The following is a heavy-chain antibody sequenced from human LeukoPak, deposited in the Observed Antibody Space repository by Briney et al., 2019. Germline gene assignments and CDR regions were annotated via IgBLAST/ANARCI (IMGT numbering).Heavy chain of an antibody. J-gene: IGHJ4*01. CDR2: ISGSGHDI. CDR1: GLSFSDSY. V-gene: IGHV3-11*01. Sequence: GGSLRLSCVVSGLSFSDSYMAWIRQTPGMGLESLAYISGSGHDIYYADSVKGRFTISRDNAKNSLYLQMNSLRPEDTALYYCSTGPRSLIYWGHGTLVTVSS. CDR3: STGPRSLIY.